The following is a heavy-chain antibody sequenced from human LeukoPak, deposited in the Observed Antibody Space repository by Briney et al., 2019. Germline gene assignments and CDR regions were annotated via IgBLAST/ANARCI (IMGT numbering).Heavy chain of an antibody. CDR1: GGSFSGYY. V-gene: IGHV4-34*01. D-gene: IGHD3-3*01. CDR3: ARLRFAYYDFWSGSNWFDP. J-gene: IGHJ5*02. Sequence: PSETLSLTCAVYGGSFSGYYWSWIRQPPGKGLEWIGEINHSGSTNYNPSLKSRVTISVDTSKNQFSLKLSSVTAADTAVYYCARLRFAYYDFWSGSNWFDPRGQGTLVTVSS. CDR2: INHSGST.